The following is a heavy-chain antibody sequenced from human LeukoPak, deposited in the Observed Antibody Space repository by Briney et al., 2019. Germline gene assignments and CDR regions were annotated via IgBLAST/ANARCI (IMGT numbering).Heavy chain of an antibody. CDR3: AKISAYYGSGSYYNDY. CDR1: GFTFSSYG. J-gene: IGHJ4*02. Sequence: GGSLRLSCAASGFTFSSYGMHWVRQAPGKGLEWVAVISYDGSNKYYADSVKGRFTISRDNSKNTLYLQMNSLRAEDTAVYYCAKISAYYGSGSYYNDYWGQGTLVTVSS. CDR2: ISYDGSNK. V-gene: IGHV3-30*18. D-gene: IGHD3-10*01.